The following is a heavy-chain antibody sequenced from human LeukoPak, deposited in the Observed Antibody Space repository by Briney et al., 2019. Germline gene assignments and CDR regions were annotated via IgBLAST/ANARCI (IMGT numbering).Heavy chain of an antibody. CDR1: GFTFSGYG. CDR2: ISSSGSTI. V-gene: IGHV3-48*04. Sequence: GGSLRLSCAASGFTFSGYGMNWVRQAPGKGLEWVSYISSSGSTIYYADSVKGRFTISRDNAKNSLYLQMNSLRAEDTAVYYCAELGITMIGGVWGKGTTVTISS. D-gene: IGHD3-10*02. CDR3: AELGITMIGGV. J-gene: IGHJ6*04.